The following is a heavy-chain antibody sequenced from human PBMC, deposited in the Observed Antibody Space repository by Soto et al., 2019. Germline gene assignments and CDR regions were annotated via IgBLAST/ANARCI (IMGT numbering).Heavy chain of an antibody. D-gene: IGHD3-9*01. CDR2: ISGSGGST. V-gene: IGHV3-23*01. J-gene: IGHJ6*02. Sequence: GSLRLSCAASGFTFSSYAMSWVRQAPGKGLEWVSAISGSGGSTYYADSVKGRFTISRDNSKNTLYLQMNSLRAEDTAVYYCAKDRNFDRYYYGMDVWGQGTTVTVSS. CDR1: GFTFSSYA. CDR3: AKDRNFDRYYYGMDV.